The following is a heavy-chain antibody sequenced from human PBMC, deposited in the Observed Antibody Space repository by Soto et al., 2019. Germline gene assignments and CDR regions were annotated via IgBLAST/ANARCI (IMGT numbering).Heavy chain of an antibody. Sequence: VASVKVSCKASGYTFTSYAMHWVRQAPGQRLEWMGWINAGNGNTKYSQKFQGRVTITRDTSASTAYMELSSLRSEDTAVYYCARTLRGYCSSTSCYIPYSYYGMDVWGQGTTVTVSS. CDR3: ARTLRGYCSSTSCYIPYSYYGMDV. D-gene: IGHD2-2*02. V-gene: IGHV1-3*01. J-gene: IGHJ6*02. CDR1: GYTFTSYA. CDR2: INAGNGNT.